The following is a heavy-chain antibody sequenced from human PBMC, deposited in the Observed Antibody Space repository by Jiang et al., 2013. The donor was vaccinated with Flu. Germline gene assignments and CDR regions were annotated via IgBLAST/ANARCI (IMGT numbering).Heavy chain of an antibody. CDR3: AKDISGGIAARPGTFDY. J-gene: IGHJ4*02. CDR1: GFTFDDYA. V-gene: IGHV3-9*01. D-gene: IGHD6-6*01. Sequence: QLLESGGGLVQPGRSLRLSCAASGFTFDDYAMHWVRQAPGKGLEWVSGISWNSGSIGYADSVKGRFTISRDNAKNSLYLQMNSLRAEDTALYYCAKDISGGIAARPGTFDYWGQGTLVTVSS. CDR2: ISWNSGSI.